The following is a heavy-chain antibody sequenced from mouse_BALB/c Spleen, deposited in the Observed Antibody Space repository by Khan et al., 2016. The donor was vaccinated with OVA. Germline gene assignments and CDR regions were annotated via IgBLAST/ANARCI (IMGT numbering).Heavy chain of an antibody. CDR1: GYSFTTYY. CDR3: TRHGDVAWFTY. CDR2: IDPFSGGT. V-gene: IGHV1S135*01. Sequence: VQLQQSGPDLMKPGASVEISCKASGYSFTTYYIHWVMQSHGRSLEWIGYIDPFSGGTTYNQKFKGKATLTVDKSSSTAYVRLSNLTSEDSAVYYCTRHGDVAWFTYWGQGTLVTVSA. J-gene: IGHJ3*01. D-gene: IGHD2-13*01.